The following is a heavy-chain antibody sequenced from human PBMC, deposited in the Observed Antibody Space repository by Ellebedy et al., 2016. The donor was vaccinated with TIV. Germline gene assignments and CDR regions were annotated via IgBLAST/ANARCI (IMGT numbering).Heavy chain of an antibody. D-gene: IGHD3-22*01. V-gene: IGHV3-23*01. CDR1: GFTFSSYW. Sequence: GESPKISXTASGFTFSSYWMSWVRQAPGKGLELVSAISGSGGSTYYADSVKGRFTISRDKSKNTLYLQMNSLRAEDTAVYYCARGVYYYDSSGSTFDYWGQGTLVTVSS. CDR2: ISGSGGST. CDR3: ARGVYYYDSSGSTFDY. J-gene: IGHJ4*02.